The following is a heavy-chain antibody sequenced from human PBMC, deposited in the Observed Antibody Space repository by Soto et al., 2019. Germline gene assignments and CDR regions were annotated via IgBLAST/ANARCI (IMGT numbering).Heavy chain of an antibody. CDR2: IYYSGST. CDR3: AREGRYDFWSGYSSSPQPFDY. J-gene: IGHJ4*02. V-gene: IGHV4-59*01. Sequence: SETLSLTCTVSGGSISSYYWSWIRQPPGKGLEWIGYIYYSGSTNYNPSLKSRVTISVDTSKNQFSLKLSSVTAADTAVYYCAREGRYDFWSGYSSSPQPFDYWGQGTLVTVSS. D-gene: IGHD3-3*01. CDR1: GGSISSYY.